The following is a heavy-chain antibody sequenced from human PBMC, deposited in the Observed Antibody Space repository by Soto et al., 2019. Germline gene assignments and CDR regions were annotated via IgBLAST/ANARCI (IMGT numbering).Heavy chain of an antibody. CDR3: ARVPGR. D-gene: IGHD2-2*01. V-gene: IGHV4-30-2*01. J-gene: IGHJ4*02. CDR2: IYHSGST. Sequence: LQTLCLPWAVSGGTIGGGGYSWSWIRQPPGKGLEWIGYIYHSGSTYYNPSLKSRVTISVDRSKNQFSLKLSSVTAADTAVYYCARVPGRCGQGTLVTVSS. CDR1: GGTIGGGGYS.